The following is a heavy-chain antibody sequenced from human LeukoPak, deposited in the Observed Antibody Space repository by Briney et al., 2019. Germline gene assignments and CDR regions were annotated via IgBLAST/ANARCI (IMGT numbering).Heavy chain of an antibody. CDR2: FDPEDGET. D-gene: IGHD2-2*01. CDR3: ATVNPQYCSSTSCSFNWFDP. V-gene: IGHV1-24*01. J-gene: IGHJ5*02. CDR1: GYTLTDLS. Sequence: GASVKVSCKVSGYTLTDLSMHWVRQAPGKGLEWMGGFDPEDGETIYAQKFQGRVSMTEDTSTDTAYMELSSLRSEDTAVYYCATVNPQYCSSTSCSFNWFDPWGQGTLVTVSS.